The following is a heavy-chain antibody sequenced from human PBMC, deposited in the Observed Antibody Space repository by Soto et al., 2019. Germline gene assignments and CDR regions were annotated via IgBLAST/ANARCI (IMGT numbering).Heavy chain of an antibody. CDR1: GRSISTGGYS. CDR2: IYHSGST. D-gene: IGHD2-8*01. CDR3: ARWWMYAPRFYFEN. Sequence: TLDLTGAVSGRSISTGGYSWSRIRQAPGKGLEWIGYIYHSGSTYYNPSLKSRVTISVDRSRNQFSLKLSSVTAADTALYYYARWWMYAPRFYFENWGKGTQDTVSS. V-gene: IGHV4-30-2*01. J-gene: IGHJ4*02.